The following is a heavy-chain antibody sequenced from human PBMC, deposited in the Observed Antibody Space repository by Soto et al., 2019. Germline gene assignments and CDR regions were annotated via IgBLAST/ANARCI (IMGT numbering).Heavy chain of an antibody. J-gene: IGHJ6*02. CDR2: IWYDGSNK. Sequence: GVSRRRPCAASGFPFYTLGMLWVRHAPGKGLEWVAVIWYDGSNKYYADSVKGRFTISRDNSKNTLSLQMNSLRAEDTAVYFCARDWYFWQVGSQAKNYYYGMDVWRQGPTVTVSS. D-gene: IGHD3-16*01. CDR1: GFPFYTLG. CDR3: ARDWYFWQVGSQAKNYYYGMDV. V-gene: IGHV3-33*01.